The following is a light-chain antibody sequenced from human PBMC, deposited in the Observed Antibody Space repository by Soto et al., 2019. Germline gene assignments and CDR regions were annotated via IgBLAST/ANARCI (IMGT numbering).Light chain of an antibody. CDR2: EVS. CDR3: SSYAGSNNFVV. CDR1: SSDVGGYNY. Sequence: QSVLTQPPSASGSPGQSVTISCTGTSSDVGGYNYVSWYQKHPGKAPKLIIYEVSKRPSGVPDRFSGPKSGNTASLTVSGLQAEDEADYYCSSYAGSNNFVVFGGGTKLTVL. J-gene: IGLJ2*01. V-gene: IGLV2-8*01.